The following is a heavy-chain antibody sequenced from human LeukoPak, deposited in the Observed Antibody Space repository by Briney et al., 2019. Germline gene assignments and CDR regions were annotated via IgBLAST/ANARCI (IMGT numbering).Heavy chain of an antibody. V-gene: IGHV3-30-3*01. CDR3: ARTNFYGEND. J-gene: IGHJ4*02. Sequence: GGSLRPSCAASGFTFSSYAMHWVRQAPGKGLEWVAVISYDGSNKYYADSVKGRFTISRDNSKNTLYLQMNSLRAEDTAVYYCARTNFYGENDWGQGTLVTVSS. CDR2: ISYDGSNK. CDR1: GFTFSSYA. D-gene: IGHD4-17*01.